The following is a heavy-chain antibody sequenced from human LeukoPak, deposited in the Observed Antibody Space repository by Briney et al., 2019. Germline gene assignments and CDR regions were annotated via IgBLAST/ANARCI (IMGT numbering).Heavy chain of an antibody. J-gene: IGHJ4*02. CDR3: ARPREYYDSSGYSGFDY. CDR1: GFTFSSYG. CDR2: IWYDGSNK. V-gene: IGHV3-33*01. D-gene: IGHD3-22*01. Sequence: GGSRRLSCAASGFTFSSYGMHWVRQAPGKGLEWVAVIWYDGSNKYYADSVKGRFTISRDNSKNTLYLQMNSLRAEDTAVYYCARPREYYDSSGYSGFDYWGQGTLVTVSS.